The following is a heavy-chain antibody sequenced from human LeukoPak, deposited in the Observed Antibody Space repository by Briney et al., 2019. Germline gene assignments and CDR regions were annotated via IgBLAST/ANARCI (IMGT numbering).Heavy chain of an antibody. V-gene: IGHV3-30*02. CDR2: IHLDGNDK. J-gene: IGHJ4*02. Sequence: GGSLRLSCAASGFIFSSYGIHWVRQPPGKGLEWITFIHLDGNDKKYADSVKGRFSISGDNSNNTVDLQMDSLTPEDTAVYYCVRDGGNSWFGGLLNWGQGTLVTVSS. D-gene: IGHD3-10*01. CDR1: GFIFSSYG. CDR3: VRDGGNSWFGGLLN.